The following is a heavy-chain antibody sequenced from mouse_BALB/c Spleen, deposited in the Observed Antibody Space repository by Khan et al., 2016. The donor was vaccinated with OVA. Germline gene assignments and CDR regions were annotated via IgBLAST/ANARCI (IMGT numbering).Heavy chain of an antibody. V-gene: IGHV5-6*01. CDR1: GFTFSAYG. D-gene: IGHD4-1*01. CDR3: ASHLTGSFAY. Sequence: EVELVESGGDLVRPGGSLKLSCAASGFTFSAYGMSWVLQSSDKRLVWVATINSDGYYTYYPASLKGRLIISRDNAKNTLYLQMRSLKSEDTAMYYCASHLTGSFAYWGQGTLVTVSA. CDR2: INSDGYYT. J-gene: IGHJ3*01.